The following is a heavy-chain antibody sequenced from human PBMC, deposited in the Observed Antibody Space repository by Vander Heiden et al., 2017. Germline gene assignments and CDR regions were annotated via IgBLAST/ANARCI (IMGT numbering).Heavy chain of an antibody. CDR2: IYYSGST. CDR1: GGSISSSSSY. D-gene: IGHD6-19*01. CDR3: AREKTMADYYYYGMDV. Sequence: QLQLQESGPGLVKSSETLSLTCSVSGGSISSSSSYWGWIRQPPGKGLEWIGSIYYSGSTYYNPSLKSRVTISVDTSKKQFSLKLSSVTAADTAVYYCAREKTMADYYYYGMDVWGQGTTVTVSS. J-gene: IGHJ6*02. V-gene: IGHV4-39*01.